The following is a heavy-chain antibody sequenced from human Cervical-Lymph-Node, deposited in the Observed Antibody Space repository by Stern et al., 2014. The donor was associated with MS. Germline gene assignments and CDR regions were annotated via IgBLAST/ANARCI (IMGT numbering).Heavy chain of an antibody. CDR1: GFSFSRYA. D-gene: IGHD6-13*01. CDR2: IWYDGSNP. J-gene: IGHJ4*02. V-gene: IGHV3-33*01. Sequence: VQLVESRGGAVQPGRSLRLSCAASGFSFSRYAMHWVRQAPGKGLEWVALIWYDGSNPYYADSVTGRFTISRDNFKNTLYLQMNSLRAEDTAVYYCASAYSSSHYYFDYWGQGTLVTVSS. CDR3: ASAYSSSHYYFDY.